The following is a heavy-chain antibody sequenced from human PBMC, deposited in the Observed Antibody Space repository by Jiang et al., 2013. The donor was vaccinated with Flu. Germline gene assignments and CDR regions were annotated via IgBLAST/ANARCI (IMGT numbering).Heavy chain of an antibody. Sequence: QPPGKALEWLALIYWDNDKRYSPSLKSRLTITKETSKNQVVLTMTDMDPEDTGTYYCAHSPYGSTNWFDPWAREPWSPSP. D-gene: IGHD3-10*01. CDR3: AHSPYGSTNWFDP. V-gene: IGHV2-5*02. J-gene: IGHJ5*02. CDR2: IYWDNDK.